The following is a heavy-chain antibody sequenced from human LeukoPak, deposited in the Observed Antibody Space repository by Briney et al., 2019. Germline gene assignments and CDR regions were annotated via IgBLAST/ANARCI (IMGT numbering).Heavy chain of an antibody. CDR3: AKDHYPGAFDI. J-gene: IGHJ3*02. CDR2: ISGTDDST. CDR1: GFTFSSYA. Sequence: GGSLRLSCAASGFTFSSYAMNWVRQAPGKGLEWVSTISGTDDSTYYADSVKGRFTISRDNSKNTLYLQMNSLRAEDTAVYYCAKDHYPGAFDIWGQGTMVTVSS. D-gene: IGHD1-26*01. V-gene: IGHV3-23*01.